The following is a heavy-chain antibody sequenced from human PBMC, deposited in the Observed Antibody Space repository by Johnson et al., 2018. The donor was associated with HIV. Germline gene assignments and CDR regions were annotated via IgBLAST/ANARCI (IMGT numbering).Heavy chain of an antibody. Sequence: QVQLVESGGGVVQPGRSLRLSCAASGFTFSSYAMHWVRQAPGRGLEWVAVISYDASKKYYADSVKGRFTISRDNSKNTLFLQMNSLRAEDTAVYYCARQKLGGGWTLDDAFDIWGQVTMVTVSS. D-gene: IGHD3-16*01. CDR1: GFTFSSYA. V-gene: IGHV3-30*04. CDR2: ISYDASKK. J-gene: IGHJ3*02. CDR3: ARQKLGGGWTLDDAFDI.